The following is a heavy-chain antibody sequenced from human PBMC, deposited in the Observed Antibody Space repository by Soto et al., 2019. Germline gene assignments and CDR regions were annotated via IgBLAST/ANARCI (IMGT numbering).Heavy chain of an antibody. CDR2: ITGSGSGT. J-gene: IGHJ4*02. Sequence: CGACGVSRSRCGPSWERQAPGKGLEGVSGITGSGSGTYAESVKGRFTISRDNSKNPLYLQMNSLTAEDTAVYYCAKRRAAFGDYDWSGFDYWGQGTLVTVSS. CDR3: AKRRAAFGDYDWSGFDY. D-gene: IGHD5-12*01. CDR1: GVSRSRCG. V-gene: IGHV3-23*01.